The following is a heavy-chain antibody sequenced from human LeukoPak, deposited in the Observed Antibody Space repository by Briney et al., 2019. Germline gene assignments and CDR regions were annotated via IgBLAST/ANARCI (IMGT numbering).Heavy chain of an antibody. CDR1: GFTVSSNS. V-gene: IGHV3-53*01. CDR2: IYSGGNT. CDR3: AKVRFGVTARYYFDY. J-gene: IGHJ4*02. Sequence: GGSLRLSCTVSGFTVSSNSMSWVRQAPGKGLEWVSFIYSGGNTYYADSVKGRFTISRDNSKNTLYLQMNSLRAEDTAVYYCAKVRFGVTARYYFDYWGQGTLVTVSS. D-gene: IGHD3-10*01.